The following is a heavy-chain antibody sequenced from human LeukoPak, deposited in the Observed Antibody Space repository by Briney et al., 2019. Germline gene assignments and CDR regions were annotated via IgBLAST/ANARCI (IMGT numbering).Heavy chain of an antibody. CDR1: GGSISSYY. D-gene: IGHD3-9*01. J-gene: IGHJ4*02. V-gene: IGHV4-59*01. CDR2: IYYNGST. Sequence: SETLSLTCTVSGGSISSYYWSWIRQPPGKGLEWIGYIYYNGSTNYNPSLKSRVTISVDTSKNQFSLKLSSVTAADTAVYYCARTYYDILTGYYMDYWGQGTLVTVSS. CDR3: ARTYYDILTGYYMDY.